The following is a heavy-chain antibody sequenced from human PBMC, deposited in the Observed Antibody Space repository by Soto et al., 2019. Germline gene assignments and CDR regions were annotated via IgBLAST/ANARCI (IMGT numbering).Heavy chain of an antibody. Sequence: XWFLALSFVASGFSFGKYVMSWVRQTPGKGLEWVSTFSTSGSTYYAESVKGRFTISRDNSKNTLYLQMNSVRAEDAAVYYCASVSSCYYTDHTCGVYYFDQWGQGSLVTGSS. CDR2: FSTSGST. D-gene: IGHD2-8*01. J-gene: IGHJ4*02. CDR1: GFSFGKYV. V-gene: IGHV3-23*01. CDR3: ASVSSCYYTDHTCGVYYFDQ.